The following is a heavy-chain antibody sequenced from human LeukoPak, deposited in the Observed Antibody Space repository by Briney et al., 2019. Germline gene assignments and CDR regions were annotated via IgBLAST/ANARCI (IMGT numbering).Heavy chain of an antibody. J-gene: IGHJ3*02. D-gene: IGHD3-3*01. CDR2: ISSSGSTI. CDR1: GFTFSDYY. CDR3: LKDFGVVEGAFDI. Sequence: PGGSLRLSCAASGFTFSDYYMSWIRQAPGKGLEWVSYISSSGSTIYYADSVKGRFTISRDNAKNSLYLQMNSLRAEDTAVYYCLKDFGVVEGAFDIWGQGTMVTVSS. V-gene: IGHV3-11*04.